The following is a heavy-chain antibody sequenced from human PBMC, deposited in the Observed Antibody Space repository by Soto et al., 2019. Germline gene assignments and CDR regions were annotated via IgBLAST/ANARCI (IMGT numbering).Heavy chain of an antibody. J-gene: IGHJ6*02. CDR2: IKQDGSEK. Sequence: EVQLVESGGGLVQPGGSLRLSCAASGFTFSSYWMSWVRQAPGKGLEWVANIKQDGSEKYYVDSVKGRFTISRDNAKNSLYLQMNSLRAEDTAVYHCARVSSVVVPAASYYGMDVWGQGTTVTVSS. D-gene: IGHD2-2*01. V-gene: IGHV3-7*01. CDR1: GFTFSSYW. CDR3: ARVSSVVVPAASYYGMDV.